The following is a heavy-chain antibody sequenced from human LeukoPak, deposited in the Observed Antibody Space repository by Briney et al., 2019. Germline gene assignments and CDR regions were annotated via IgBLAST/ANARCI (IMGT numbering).Heavy chain of an antibody. D-gene: IGHD3-10*01. J-gene: IGHJ3*02. CDR1: GFTFSSYS. Sequence: NPGGSLRLSSAASGFTFSSYSMNWVRQAPGKGLEWVSSISSSSSYIYYADSVKGRFTISRDNAKNSLYLQMNSLRAEDTAVYYCARGGVDDDAFDIWGQGTMVTVSS. V-gene: IGHV3-21*01. CDR3: ARGGVDDDAFDI. CDR2: ISSSSSYI.